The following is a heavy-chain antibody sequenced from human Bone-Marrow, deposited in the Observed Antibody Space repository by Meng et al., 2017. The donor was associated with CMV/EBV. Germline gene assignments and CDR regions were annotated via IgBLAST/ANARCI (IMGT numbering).Heavy chain of an antibody. D-gene: IGHD5-18*01. Sequence: GESLKISCAASGFTFSSYWMSWVRQAPGKGLEWVANIKQDGSEKYYVDSVKGRFTISRDNSGDTLYMQMSSLRAEDTAVYYCAREEAMVGYYTNWFDAWGQGALVTVSS. V-gene: IGHV3-7*03. CDR2: IKQDGSEK. CDR1: GFTFSSYW. J-gene: IGHJ5*02. CDR3: AREEAMVGYYTNWFDA.